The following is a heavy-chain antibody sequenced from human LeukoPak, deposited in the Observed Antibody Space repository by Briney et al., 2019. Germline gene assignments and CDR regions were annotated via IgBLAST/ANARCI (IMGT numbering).Heavy chain of an antibody. D-gene: IGHD1-26*01. J-gene: IGHJ4*02. CDR1: GFTFISYW. CDR3: TTVGREGSFDY. Sequence: PGGSPRLSCAASGFTFISYWMHWVRQAPGKGLVWVSRINSDGSSTNYADSVKGRFTISRDNAKKTLYLQMNSLRADDTAVYYCTTVGREGSFDYWGQGTQVTVSS. CDR2: INSDGSST. V-gene: IGHV3-74*01.